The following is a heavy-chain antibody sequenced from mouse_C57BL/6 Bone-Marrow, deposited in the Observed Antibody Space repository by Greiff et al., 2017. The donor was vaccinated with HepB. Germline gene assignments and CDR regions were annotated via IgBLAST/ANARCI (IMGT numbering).Heavy chain of an antibody. D-gene: IGHD1-1*01. CDR3: ASNYVWFAY. J-gene: IGHJ3*01. V-gene: IGHV2-2*01. CDR1: GFSLTSYG. Sequence: VKVEESGPGLVQPSQSLSITCTVSGFSLTSYGVHWVRQSPGKGLEWLGVIWSGGSTDYNAAFISRLSISKDNSKSQVFFKMNSLQADDTAIYYCASNYVWFAYWGQGTLVTVSA. CDR2: IWSGGST.